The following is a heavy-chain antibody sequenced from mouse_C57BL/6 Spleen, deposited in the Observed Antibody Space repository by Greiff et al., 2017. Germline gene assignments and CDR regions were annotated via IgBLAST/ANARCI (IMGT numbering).Heavy chain of an antibody. V-gene: IGHV1-69*01. CDR2: IDPSDSYT. J-gene: IGHJ2*01. CDR1: GYTFTSYW. CDR3: ARGAPYYGSSLYYFDY. D-gene: IGHD1-1*01. Sequence: QVQLQQPGAELVMPGASVKLSCKASGYTFTSYWMHWVKQRPGQGLEWIGEIDPSDSYTNYNQKFNGKSTLTVDKSSSTAYMQLSSLTSEDSAVYYCARGAPYYGSSLYYFDYWGEGTTLTVSS.